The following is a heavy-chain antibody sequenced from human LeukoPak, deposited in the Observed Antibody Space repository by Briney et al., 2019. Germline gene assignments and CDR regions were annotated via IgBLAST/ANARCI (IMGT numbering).Heavy chain of an antibody. D-gene: IGHD1-26*01. CDR2: INPNSGGT. J-gene: IGHJ5*02. V-gene: IGHV1-2*02. CDR3: ARERNIVGATRVFDP. CDR1: GYTFTGYY. Sequence: ASVKVSCKASGYTFTGYYMHWVRQAPGQGLEWMGWINPNSGGTNYAQKFQGRATMTRDTSISTAYMELSRLRSDDTAVYYCARERNIVGATRVFDPWGQGTLVTVSS.